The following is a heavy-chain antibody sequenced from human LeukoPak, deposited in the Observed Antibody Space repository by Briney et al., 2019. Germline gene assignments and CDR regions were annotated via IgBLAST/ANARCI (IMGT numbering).Heavy chain of an antibody. J-gene: IGHJ6*03. CDR3: ARVEKVVPATPSLGYYMDV. CDR1: GYTFTSYG. D-gene: IGHD2-2*01. Sequence: ASVKVSCKASGYTFTSYGISWVRQAPGQGLEWMGWISAYNGNTNYAQKLQGRVTMTTDTSTSTAYMELRSLRSDDTAVYYCARVEKVVPATPSLGYYMDVWGKGTTVTVSS. V-gene: IGHV1-18*01. CDR2: ISAYNGNT.